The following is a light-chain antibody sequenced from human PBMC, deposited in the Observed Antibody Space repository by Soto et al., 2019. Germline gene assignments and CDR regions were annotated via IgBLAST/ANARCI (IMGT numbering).Light chain of an antibody. V-gene: IGKV3-20*01. CDR2: GAS. CDR1: QSVSSSY. CDR3: QHYNHSPLYT. J-gene: IGKJ2*01. Sequence: EIVLTQSPGTLSLSPGERATLSCRASQSVSSSYLAWYQQKPVQAPRLLIYGASNRATGIPDRFSGSGSGTDFTLTISRLESEDFAVYCWQHYNHSPLYTFGQGTKLEIK.